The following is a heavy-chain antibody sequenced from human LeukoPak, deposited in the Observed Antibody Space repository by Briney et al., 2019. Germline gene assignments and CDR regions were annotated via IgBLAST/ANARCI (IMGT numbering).Heavy chain of an antibody. Sequence: ASVKVSCKPSGYIFTDYYTHWVRQAPGQGLEWMAWINPNTGEKRYSQKFQDRVILSSARSTSTAYLEMDGLTSDDTAIYYCAIGSPASGRFPFEFWGQGTLVTVSS. J-gene: IGHJ4*02. CDR1: GYIFTDYY. CDR3: AIGSPASGRFPFEF. CDR2: INPNTGEK. V-gene: IGHV1-2*02. D-gene: IGHD3-3*01.